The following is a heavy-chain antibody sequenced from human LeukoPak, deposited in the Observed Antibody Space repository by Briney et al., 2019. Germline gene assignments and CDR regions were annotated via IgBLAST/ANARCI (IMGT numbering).Heavy chain of an antibody. J-gene: IGHJ3*02. Sequence: SQTLSLTCAASGGSISSGGYSWSWIRQPPGKGLEWIGYIYHSGSTYYNPSLKSRVTISVDRSKNQFSLKLSSVTAADTAVYYCARGGRGAFDIWGQGTMVTVSS. CDR2: IYHSGST. CDR3: ARGGRGAFDI. CDR1: GGSISSGGYS. V-gene: IGHV4-30-2*01.